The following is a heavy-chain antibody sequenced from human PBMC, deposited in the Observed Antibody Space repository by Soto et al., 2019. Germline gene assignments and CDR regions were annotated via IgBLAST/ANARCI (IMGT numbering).Heavy chain of an antibody. J-gene: IGHJ5*02. Sequence: GASVKVSCKASGGTFSSYAISWVRQAPGQGLEWMGGIIPIFGTANYAQKFQGRVTITADESTSTAYMELSSLRSEDTAVYYCARGDTVTPSAVIWFDPWGQGTLVTVSS. CDR1: GGTFSSYA. D-gene: IGHD4-4*01. V-gene: IGHV1-69*13. CDR2: IIPIFGTA. CDR3: ARGDTVTPSAVIWFDP.